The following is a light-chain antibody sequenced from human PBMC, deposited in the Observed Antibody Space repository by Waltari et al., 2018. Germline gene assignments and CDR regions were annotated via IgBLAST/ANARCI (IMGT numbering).Light chain of an antibody. Sequence: DIQMTQSPSSLSASVGDRVTITCRASQSISSHLNWYQQKPGKAPRLLIYLTSNLQSGVPSRFSGRGSGTDFSLTISSLQPEDFATYYCQHHHIYPFTFGPGTKVDIK. V-gene: IGKV1-39*01. J-gene: IGKJ3*01. CDR1: QSISSH. CDR2: LTS. CDR3: QHHHIYPFT.